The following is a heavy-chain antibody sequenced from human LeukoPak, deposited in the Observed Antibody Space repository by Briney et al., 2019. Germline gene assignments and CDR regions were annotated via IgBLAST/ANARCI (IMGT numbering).Heavy chain of an antibody. V-gene: IGHV4-61*02. CDR1: GGSISSDSYC. CDR3: ARDFWSGSYYFDY. CDR2: IYTSGST. D-gene: IGHD3-3*01. J-gene: IGHJ4*02. Sequence: SETLSLTCTVSGGSISSDSYCWSWIRPPAGKGLEWIGRIYTSGSTNYNPSLKSRVAMSVDTSKNQFSFKLRSVTAADTAVYYCARDFWSGSYYFDYWGQGTLVTVSS.